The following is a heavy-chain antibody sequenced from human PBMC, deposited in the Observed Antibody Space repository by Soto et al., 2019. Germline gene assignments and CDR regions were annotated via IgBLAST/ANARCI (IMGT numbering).Heavy chain of an antibody. CDR3: ATYDYSWGTYRYRWAY. J-gene: IGHJ4*02. V-gene: IGHV3-15*01. CDR2: ILSETDGGTI. D-gene: IGHD3-16*02. CDR1: GFTFSDSW. Sequence: EVHLVESGGGLVKPGGSLRLSCVASGFTFSDSWMSWVRQAPGKGLEWVARILSETDGGTIDYAAPVEDRFTISRDDSKNMLYQQMNSLKTEERAVYFGATYDYSWGTYRYRWAYWGQGTLVTVSS.